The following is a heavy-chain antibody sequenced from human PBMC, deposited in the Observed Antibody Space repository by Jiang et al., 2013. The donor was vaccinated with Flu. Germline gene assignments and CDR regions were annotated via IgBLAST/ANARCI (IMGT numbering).Heavy chain of an antibody. CDR3: AIPEYPGYSSGWYRG. CDR1: GYSFTSYW. CDR2: IDPSDSYT. D-gene: IGHD6-19*01. V-gene: IGHV5-10-1*01. J-gene: IGHJ4*02. Sequence: GAEVKKPGESLRISCKGSGYSFTSYWISWVRQMPGKGLEWMGRIDPSDSYTNYSPSFQGHVTISADKSISTAYLQWSSLKASDTAMYYCAIPEYPGYSSGWYRGWGQGTLVTVSS.